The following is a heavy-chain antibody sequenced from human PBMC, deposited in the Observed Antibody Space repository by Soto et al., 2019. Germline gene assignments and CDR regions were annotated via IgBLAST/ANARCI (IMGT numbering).Heavy chain of an antibody. CDR3: ARNGDCNSGISYVGWFDP. Sequence: QVQLQESGPGLVEPSGILSLTCGVSGGSMRNDDWWSWVRQTPGKGLEWIGEISHYGNTNYNPSLKSRGPMSKDTSTNQCCLKVSSLTAADTAMYYGARNGDCNSGISYVGWFDPWGQGTLVSVDS. J-gene: IGHJ5*02. D-gene: IGHD5-12*01. CDR2: ISHYGNT. V-gene: IGHV4-4*02. CDR1: GGSMRNDDW.